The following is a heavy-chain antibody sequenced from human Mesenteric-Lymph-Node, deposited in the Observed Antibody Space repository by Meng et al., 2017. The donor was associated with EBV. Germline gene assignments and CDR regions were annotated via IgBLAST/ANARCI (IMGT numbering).Heavy chain of an antibody. V-gene: IGHV6-1*01. Sequence: QVQLQQSGPGLVKPSXXLSLTXVISGDSVSSSSAAWTWIRQSPSRGLEWLGRTYYRSKWYNDYAVFVKSRITINPDTSKNQFSLQLNSVTPEDTAVYYCARGATSVFDLRGRGTLVTVSS. CDR1: GDSVSSSSAA. CDR3: ARGATSVFDL. J-gene: IGHJ2*01. CDR2: TYYRSKWYN.